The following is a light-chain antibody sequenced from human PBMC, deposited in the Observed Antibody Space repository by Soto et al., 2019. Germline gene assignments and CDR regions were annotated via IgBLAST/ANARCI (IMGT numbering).Light chain of an antibody. CDR3: SSCTSSSSLLYV. CDR1: SSDVGYYNY. V-gene: IGLV2-14*01. Sequence: QSVLTQPASVSGSPGQSITISCTGTSSDVGYYNYVSWYRQHPGKAPRLMIYEVHNRPSGVSSRFSGSKSGNTASLTISGLQAEDEADYYCSSCTSSSSLLYVFGTGTKLTVL. J-gene: IGLJ1*01. CDR2: EVH.